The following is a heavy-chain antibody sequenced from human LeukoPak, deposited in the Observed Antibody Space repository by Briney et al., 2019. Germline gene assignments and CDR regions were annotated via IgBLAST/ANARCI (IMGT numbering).Heavy chain of an antibody. V-gene: IGHV3-30*02. CDR1: AFTFSDYG. Sequence: GGSLRLSCVASAFTFSDYGMVWVRQAPGKVLEWVTFIRYDGTNTFYADSVKGRFIISRDNSKNTMYLQMNRLRAGDTAVYYCARRFMAYGIAYMDVWGKGTTVTVSS. CDR3: ARRFMAYGIAYMDV. CDR2: IRYDGTNT. D-gene: IGHD2-21*01. J-gene: IGHJ6*03.